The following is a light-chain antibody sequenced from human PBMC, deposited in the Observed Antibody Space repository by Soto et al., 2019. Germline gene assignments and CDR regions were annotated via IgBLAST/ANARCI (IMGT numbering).Light chain of an antibody. Sequence: EILMTQSPLTLSVSPGEGATLSCRASQNINSNLAWYQQRPGQAPRVLIYGSSSRASGIPDRLSGSGSGTDFTLTINRLEPDDVAVYYCQQYKDWPPLTSDGGTRVE. V-gene: IGKV3D-15*01. J-gene: IGKJ4*01. CDR2: GSS. CDR3: QQYKDWPPLT. CDR1: QNINSN.